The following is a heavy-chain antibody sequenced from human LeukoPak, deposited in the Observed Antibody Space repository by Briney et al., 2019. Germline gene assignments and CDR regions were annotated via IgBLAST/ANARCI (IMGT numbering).Heavy chain of an antibody. CDR1: TLTFSSYE. V-gene: IGHV3-48*03. CDR2: ISSSGATI. CDR3: TRDRSRAEDD. Sequence: QPGGSLRLSCATSTLTFSSYEMNWVRQAPGKGLEWISYISSSGATIYYADSVKGRFTISRDNAKNSLYLQMNSLRGEDTAVYYCTRDRSRAEDDWGQGTLVTVSS. D-gene: IGHD1-14*01. J-gene: IGHJ4*02.